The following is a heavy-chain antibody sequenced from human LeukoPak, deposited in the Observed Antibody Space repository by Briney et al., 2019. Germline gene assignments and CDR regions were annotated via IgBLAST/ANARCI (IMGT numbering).Heavy chain of an antibody. CDR1: GGSFSGYY. D-gene: IGHD3-10*01. J-gene: IGHJ6*03. CDR2: IHYSGST. Sequence: SETLSLTCAVYGGSFSGYYWSWIRQPPGKGLEWIGSIHYSGSTYFNPSLKSRVTISVDTSNNQFSLKLTSVTAADTALYFCARQLYASGSYYAPIDVWGKGTTVTISS. CDR3: ARQLYASGSYYAPIDV. V-gene: IGHV4-34*01.